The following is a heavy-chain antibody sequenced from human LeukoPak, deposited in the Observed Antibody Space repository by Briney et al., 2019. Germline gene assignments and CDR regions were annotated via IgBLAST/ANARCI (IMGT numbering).Heavy chain of an antibody. D-gene: IGHD3-22*01. CDR2: ISSSSNYI. CDR1: GFTFSSYS. CDR3: ARDSEYYDSSGYYYTWYGMDV. J-gene: IGHJ6*02. V-gene: IGHV3-21*06. Sequence: GGSLRLSCAASGFTFSSYSMNWVRQAPGKWMEWVSSISSSSNYIYYADSVKGRFTISRENAKNSLYLQMNSLRAEDTAVYYCARDSEYYDSSGYYYTWYGMDVWGQGTTVTVSS.